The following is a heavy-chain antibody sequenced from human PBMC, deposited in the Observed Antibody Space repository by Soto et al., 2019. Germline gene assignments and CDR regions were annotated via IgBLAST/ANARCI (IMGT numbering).Heavy chain of an antibody. V-gene: IGHV1-69*06. CDR3: RGSGSEPAWDGMDV. J-gene: IGHJ6*02. Sequence: GASVKVSCKASGGTFSSYAISWVRQAPGQGLEWMGGIIPIFGTANYAQKFQGRVTITADKSTSTAYMELSSLRHEDTAVYYCRGSGSEPAWDGMDVWGQGTTVTVSS. D-gene: IGHD3-10*01. CDR2: IIPIFGTA. CDR1: GGTFSSYA.